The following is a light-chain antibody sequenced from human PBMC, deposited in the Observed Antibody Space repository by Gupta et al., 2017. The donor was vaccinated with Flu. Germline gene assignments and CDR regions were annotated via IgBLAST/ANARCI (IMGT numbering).Light chain of an antibody. J-gene: IGKJ5*01. CDR3: QQTYVAPFT. Sequence: DIQLTQSPPSLSAAVGDRATITCRASQNIDESLNWYQQRPGQSPTPLIYHASTLENGVPSRFSGSGSGTDFTLSINNLQREDFATYHCQQTYVAPFTFGQGTRLDI. CDR1: QNIDES. CDR2: HAS. V-gene: IGKV1-39*01.